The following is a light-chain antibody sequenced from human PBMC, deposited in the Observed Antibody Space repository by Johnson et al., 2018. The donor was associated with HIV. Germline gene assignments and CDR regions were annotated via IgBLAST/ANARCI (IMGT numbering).Light chain of an antibody. CDR3: GTWDSSLGF. Sequence: HSVLTQPPSVSAAPGQKVTISCSGSSSNIGRNYVSWYQQLPGTAPKLLIYKNDKRPSGIPDRFSGSKSGTSATLGITGLQTGDEADYYCGTWDSSLGFFGTGTKVTVL. V-gene: IGLV1-51*02. CDR2: KND. J-gene: IGLJ1*01. CDR1: SSNIGRNY.